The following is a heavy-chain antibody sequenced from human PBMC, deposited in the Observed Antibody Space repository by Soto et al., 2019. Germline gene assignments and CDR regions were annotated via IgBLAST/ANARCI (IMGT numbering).Heavy chain of an antibody. CDR2: INHSGST. CDR3: ARGNRYPYYDYIWGKNIPPSYFDY. Sequence: SETLSLTCAVYGGSFSGYYWSWIRQPPGKGLEWIGEINHSGSTNYNPSLKSRVTISVDTSKNQFSLKLSSVTAADTAVYYCARGNRYPYYDYIWGKNIPPSYFDYWGQGTLVTVSS. D-gene: IGHD3-16*01. J-gene: IGHJ4*02. CDR1: GGSFSGYY. V-gene: IGHV4-34*01.